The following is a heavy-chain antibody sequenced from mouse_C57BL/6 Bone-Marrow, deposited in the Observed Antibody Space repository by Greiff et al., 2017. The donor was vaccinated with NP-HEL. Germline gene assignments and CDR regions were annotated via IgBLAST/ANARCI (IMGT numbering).Heavy chain of an antibody. V-gene: IGHV5-12*01. CDR1: GFTFSDYY. J-gene: IGHJ1*03. CDR2: ISNGGGST. D-gene: IGHD1-1*01. CDR3: ARLITTVVATYWYFDV. Sequence: EVQLVESGGGLVQPGGSLKLSCAASGFTFSDYYMYWVRQTPEKRLEWVAYISNGGGSTYYPDTVKGRFTISRDNAKNTLYLQMSRLKSEDTAMYYCARLITTVVATYWYFDVWGTGTTVTVSS.